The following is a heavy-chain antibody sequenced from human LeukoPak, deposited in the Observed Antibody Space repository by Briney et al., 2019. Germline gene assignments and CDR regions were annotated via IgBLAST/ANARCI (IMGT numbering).Heavy chain of an antibody. D-gene: IGHD2-15*01. J-gene: IGHJ4*02. CDR1: GFTFSSYA. CDR2: FSGSGGST. CDR3: AKGTLGYCSGGSCYSGY. V-gene: IGHV3-23*01. Sequence: PGGSLRLSCAASGFTFSSYAMSWVRQAPGKGLECISGFSGSGGSTDYADSVKGRFTISRDNSKNTLYLQMSSLRAEDTAVYYCAKGTLGYCSGGSCYSGYWGQGTLVTVSS.